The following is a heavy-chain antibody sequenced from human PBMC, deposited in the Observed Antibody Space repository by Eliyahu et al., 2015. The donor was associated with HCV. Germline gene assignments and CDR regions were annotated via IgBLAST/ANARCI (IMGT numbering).Heavy chain of an antibody. CDR1: GXXXSSCA. J-gene: IGHJ4*02. CDR3: AKGSTGSGRRYYFDY. D-gene: IGHD2-15*01. CDR2: ISISDGYT. V-gene: IGHV3-23*01. Sequence: EVQLLESGGGLVQPGGSXRLSCAAXGXXXSSCAMNWVRQVPGRGPEWVAXISISDGYTAYGDSVKGRFTISRDISKNTLYLQMNSLRAEDSAVYFCAKGSTGSGRRYYFDYWGQGILVTVSS.